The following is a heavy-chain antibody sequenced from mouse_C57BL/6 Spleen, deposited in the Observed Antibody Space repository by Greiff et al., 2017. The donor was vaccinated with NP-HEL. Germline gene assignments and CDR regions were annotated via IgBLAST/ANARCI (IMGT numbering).Heavy chain of an antibody. CDR1: GYSITSGYY. Sequence: EVKLQESGPGLVKPSQSLSLTCSVTGYSITSGYYWNWIRQFPGNKLEWMGYISYDGSNNYNPSLKNRISITRDTSKNQFFLKLNSVTTEDTATYYCARVGDWNFDYWGQGTTLTVSS. J-gene: IGHJ2*01. V-gene: IGHV3-6*01. CDR3: ARVGDWNFDY. D-gene: IGHD3-3*01. CDR2: ISYDGSN.